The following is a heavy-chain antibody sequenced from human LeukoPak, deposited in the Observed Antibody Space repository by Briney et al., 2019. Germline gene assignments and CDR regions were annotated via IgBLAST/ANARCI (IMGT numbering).Heavy chain of an antibody. CDR3: ANTFGGIMATAGDY. CDR2: ISGSGDRT. CDR1: GFTFSSYA. V-gene: IGHV3-23*01. D-gene: IGHD6-13*01. J-gene: IGHJ4*02. Sequence: GGSLRLSCAASGFTFSSYAMTWVRQAPGKGLEWVSTISGSGDRTYYADFVKGRFTVSRDNSKNTLYLQMSSLSAEDTAVYYCANTFGGIMATAGDYWGQGTLVTVSS.